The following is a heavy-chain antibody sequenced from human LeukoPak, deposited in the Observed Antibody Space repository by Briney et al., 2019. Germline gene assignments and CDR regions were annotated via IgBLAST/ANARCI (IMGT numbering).Heavy chain of an antibody. CDR1: GFTVSSYA. CDR3: AKDDDGHHHGVDH. CDR2: IGYSAADT. D-gene: IGHD4-17*01. Sequence: PGGSLRLSCAASGFTVSSYAMTWVRQAPGKGLECVSAIGYSAADTYYADSVKGRFTISRDNSMNTLYLQMSSLRADDTALYYCAKDDDGHHHGVDHWGQGTLVTVSS. V-gene: IGHV3-23*01. J-gene: IGHJ4*02.